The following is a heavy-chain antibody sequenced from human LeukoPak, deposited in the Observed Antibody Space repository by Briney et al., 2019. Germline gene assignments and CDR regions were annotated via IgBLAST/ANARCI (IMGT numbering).Heavy chain of an antibody. D-gene: IGHD1-26*01. J-gene: IGHJ3*02. CDR2: ISWDGGST. V-gene: IGHV3-43D*03. CDR3: AKGATTINDAFDI. Sequence: GGSLRLSCPASGFTFDDYAMHWVRQAPGKGLEWVSLISWDGGSTYYADSVKGRFTISRDNSKNSLYLQMNSLRAEDTALYYCAKGATTINDAFDIWGQGTMVTVSS. CDR1: GFTFDDYA.